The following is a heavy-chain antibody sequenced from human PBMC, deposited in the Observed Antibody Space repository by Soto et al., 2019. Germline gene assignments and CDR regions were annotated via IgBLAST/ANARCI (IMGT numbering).Heavy chain of an antibody. Sequence: DVQLLESGGGLEQPGGSLRLSCAASAFTFSSYAMSWVRQAPGKGLEWVSGISGSGYNTYYADSVKGRFTISRDNSKNTLYLQVSSLRVEDTAIYYCAKGGKGSATVTTDAMDVWGQGTTVTVSS. CDR1: AFTFSSYA. V-gene: IGHV3-23*01. D-gene: IGHD4-17*01. J-gene: IGHJ6*02. CDR2: ISGSGYNT. CDR3: AKGGKGSATVTTDAMDV.